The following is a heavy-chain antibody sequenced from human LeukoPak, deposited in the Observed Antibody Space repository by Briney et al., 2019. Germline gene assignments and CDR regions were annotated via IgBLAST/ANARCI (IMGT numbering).Heavy chain of an antibody. CDR2: MNPNSGNT. J-gene: IGHJ5*02. CDR1: GYTFTSYD. CDR3: ARRYFDWLDNWFDP. D-gene: IGHD3-9*01. Sequence: ASVKVSCKASGYTFTSYDINWVRQATGQGLEWMGWMNPNSGNTGYAQKFQGRVTMTRNTSISTAYMKLSSLRSEDTAVYYCARRYFDWLDNWFDPWGQGTLVTVSS. V-gene: IGHV1-8*01.